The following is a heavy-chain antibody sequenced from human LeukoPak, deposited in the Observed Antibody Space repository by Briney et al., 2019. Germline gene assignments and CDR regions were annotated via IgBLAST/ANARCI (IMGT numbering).Heavy chain of an antibody. CDR3: AKYYYDSSGDY. Sequence: GSLRLSCAVSGFTFSNYGMHWVRQAPGKGLEWVAVIWYDGSQKYYADSVKGRFTIYRDDSTNTLFLQMNSLRVEDTAVYYCAKYYYDSSGDYWGQGTLVTVSS. CDR1: GFTFSNYG. CDR2: IWYDGSQK. V-gene: IGHV3-33*02. D-gene: IGHD3-22*01. J-gene: IGHJ4*02.